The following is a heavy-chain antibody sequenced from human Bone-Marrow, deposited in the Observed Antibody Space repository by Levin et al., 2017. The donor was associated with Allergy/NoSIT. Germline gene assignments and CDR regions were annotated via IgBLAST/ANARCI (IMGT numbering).Heavy chain of an antibody. Sequence: GGSLRLSCAASGFTFTNAWMSWVRQAPGKGLEWVGRIKSKADGGTTDYAAPVKGRFTISRDDSKNTLYLQMNSLKTEDTAVYYCTTDGTTMVRGVIIPNCKDGWGQGTTVTVSS. J-gene: IGHJ6*02. CDR1: GFTFTNAW. CDR2: IKSKADGGTT. D-gene: IGHD3-10*01. CDR3: TTDGTTMVRGVIIPNCKDG. V-gene: IGHV3-15*01.